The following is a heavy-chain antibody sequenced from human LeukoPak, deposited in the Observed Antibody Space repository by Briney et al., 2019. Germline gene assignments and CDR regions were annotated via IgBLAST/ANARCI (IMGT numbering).Heavy chain of an antibody. CDR3: AKDRYSSGWYDYFDY. CDR1: GFTFSSYA. CDR2: ISGSGGST. J-gene: IGHJ4*02. Sequence: GGSLRLSCAASGFTFSSYAMSWVRQAPGKGLEWVSAISGSGGSTYYADSVKGRFTISRDNSKNTLYLQMNSLRAEDTAAYYCAKDRYSSGWYDYFDYWGQGTLVTVSS. D-gene: IGHD6-19*01. V-gene: IGHV3-23*01.